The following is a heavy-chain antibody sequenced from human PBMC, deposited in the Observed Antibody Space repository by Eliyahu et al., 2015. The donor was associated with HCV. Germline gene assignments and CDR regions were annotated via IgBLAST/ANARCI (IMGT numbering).Heavy chain of an antibody. CDR1: GGSITTYY. CDR2: XYYSGSA. CDR3: ASGGGGIAVAGTGGWFDP. D-gene: IGHD6-19*01. Sequence: VQLQESGPGLVKPSXTLSLTCTVAGGSITTYYXXWIRQPPGKGXEWIGYXYYSGSANYNPXLKSRVTISVDTSKNQFSLKLXSVTAADTAVYYCASGGGGIAVAGTGGWFDPWGQGTLVTVSS. J-gene: IGHJ5*02. V-gene: IGHV4-59*01.